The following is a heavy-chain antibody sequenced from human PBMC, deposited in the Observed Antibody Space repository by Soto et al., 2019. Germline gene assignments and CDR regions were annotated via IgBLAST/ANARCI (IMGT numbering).Heavy chain of an antibody. V-gene: IGHV3-23*01. CDR2: ISGSGGST. D-gene: IGHD2-15*01. CDR1: GFTFSSYA. J-gene: IGHJ4*02. Sequence: EVHLLESGGGLVQPGGSLRLSCAASGFTFSSYAMSWARQAPGKGLEWVSAISGSGGSTYYADSVKGRFTISRDNSKNTLYLQVSSLRAEDTAVYYCAPPLRFCCGGSCPFDSWGQGALVTVSS. CDR3: APPLRFCCGGSCPFDS.